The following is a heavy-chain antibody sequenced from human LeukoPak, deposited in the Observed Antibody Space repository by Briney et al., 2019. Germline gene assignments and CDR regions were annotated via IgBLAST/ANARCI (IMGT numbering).Heavy chain of an antibody. V-gene: IGHV3-23*01. J-gene: IGHJ4*02. Sequence: GGSLRLSCGASGFTFSDYAMSWVRQAPGKGLEWVSAIRGSGVDTYYAGSVKGRFTISRDNSKNTLYLQMDSLRVGDTAVYYCAREGGGSYGVFWGQGSLVTVSS. CDR3: AREGGGSYGVF. D-gene: IGHD1-26*01. CDR1: GFTFSDYA. CDR2: IRGSGVDT.